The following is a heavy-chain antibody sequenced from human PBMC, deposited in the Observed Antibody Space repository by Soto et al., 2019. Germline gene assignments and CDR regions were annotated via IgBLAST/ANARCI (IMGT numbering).Heavy chain of an antibody. D-gene: IGHD6-13*01. Sequence: QVQLVQSGAEVKKPGASVKVSCKASGYTFTSDDINWVRQATGQGLEWMGWLNPYSGDTGYAQKFLRRVTLTRDTSIGTAYMELSSLRPEDTAVYYCARGVAAAGTDWFDPWGQGTVVTVSS. CDR2: LNPYSGDT. CDR1: GYTFTSDD. J-gene: IGHJ5*02. CDR3: ARGVAAAGTDWFDP. V-gene: IGHV1-8*01.